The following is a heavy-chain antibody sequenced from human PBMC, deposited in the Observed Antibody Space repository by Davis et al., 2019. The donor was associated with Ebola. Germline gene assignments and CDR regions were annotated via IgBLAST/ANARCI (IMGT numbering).Heavy chain of an antibody. CDR1: GFTFSDYY. CDR2: ISSSSSYI. J-gene: IGHJ4*02. CDR3: ARARGPGYFDY. Sequence: GGSLRLSCAASGFTFSDYYMSWIRQAPGKGLEWVSSISSSSSYIYYADSVKGRFTISRDNAKNSLYLQMNSLRAEDTAVYYCARARGPGYFDYWGQGTLVTVSS. V-gene: IGHV3-11*06. D-gene: IGHD3-10*01.